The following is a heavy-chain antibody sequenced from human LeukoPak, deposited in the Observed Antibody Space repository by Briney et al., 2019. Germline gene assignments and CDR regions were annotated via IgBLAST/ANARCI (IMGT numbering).Heavy chain of an antibody. Sequence: GGSLRLSCAASGFTFSSYSMIWVRQAPGKGLEWVSSISSSSSYIYYADSVKGRFTISRDNAKNSLYLQMNSLRAEDTAVYYCASDFFYYYDSSGHDAFDIWGQGTMVTVSS. V-gene: IGHV3-21*06. D-gene: IGHD3-22*01. CDR3: ASDFFYYYDSSGHDAFDI. CDR1: GFTFSSYS. J-gene: IGHJ3*02. CDR2: ISSSSSYI.